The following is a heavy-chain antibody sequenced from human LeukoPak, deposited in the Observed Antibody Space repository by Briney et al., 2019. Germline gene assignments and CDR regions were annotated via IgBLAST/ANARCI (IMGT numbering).Heavy chain of an antibody. CDR1: GFTFSSYW. J-gene: IGHJ5*02. D-gene: IGHD2-2*01. CDR2: IKQDGSEK. CDR3: ARDDCSSISCYHNWFDP. V-gene: IGHV3-7*01. Sequence: GGSLRLSCAASGFTFSSYWMSWVRQAPGKGLEWVANIKQDGSEKYYVDSVKGRFTISRDNAKNSLYLQMNSLRAEDTAVYYCARDDCSSISCYHNWFDPWGQRTLVTVSS.